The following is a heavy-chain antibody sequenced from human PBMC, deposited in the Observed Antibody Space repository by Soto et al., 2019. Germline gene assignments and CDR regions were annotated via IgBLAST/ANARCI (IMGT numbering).Heavy chain of an antibody. CDR3: AVPPGDYYDSSGSLDY. CDR1: GGSISSSSYY. CDR2: IYYSGST. Sequence: SETLSLTCTVSGGSISSSSYYWGWIRQPPGKGLEWIGSIYYSGSTYYNPSLKSRVTISVDTSKNQFSLKLSSVTAADTAVYYCAVPPGDYYDSSGSLDYWGQGTLVTVSS. V-gene: IGHV4-39*01. J-gene: IGHJ4*02. D-gene: IGHD3-22*01.